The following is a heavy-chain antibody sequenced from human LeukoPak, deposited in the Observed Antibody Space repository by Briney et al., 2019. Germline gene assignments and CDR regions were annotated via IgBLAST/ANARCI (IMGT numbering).Heavy chain of an antibody. CDR2: IYSGGST. Sequence: GSLRLSCAASGFTVSSNYMSWVRQAPGKGLEWVSVIYSGGSTYYADSVKGRFTISRDNSKNTLYFQMNSLRAEDTAVYYCARGSVISSSSDYWGQGTLVTVSS. D-gene: IGHD2-2*01. CDR3: ARGSVISSSSDY. V-gene: IGHV3-66*01. J-gene: IGHJ4*02. CDR1: GFTVSSNY.